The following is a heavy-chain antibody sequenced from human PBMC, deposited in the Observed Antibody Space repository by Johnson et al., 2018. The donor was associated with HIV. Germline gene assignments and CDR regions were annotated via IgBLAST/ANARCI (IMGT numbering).Heavy chain of an antibody. Sequence: QVQLVESGGGLVPPGGSLRLSCAASGFTVSSNYMSWVRQAPGKGLEWVSVISYDGSNKYYADSVKGRFTISRDNSKNTLYLQMNSLRAEDTAVYYCAKHPDAFDIWGQGTMVTVSS. CDR2: ISYDGSNK. CDR3: AKHPDAFDI. CDR1: GFTVSSNY. V-gene: IGHV3-30*18. J-gene: IGHJ3*02.